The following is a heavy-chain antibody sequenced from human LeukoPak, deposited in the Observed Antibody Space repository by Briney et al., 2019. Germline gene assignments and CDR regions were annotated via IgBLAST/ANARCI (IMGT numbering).Heavy chain of an antibody. CDR2: ISSSSSTI. CDR1: GFTFSNYN. Sequence: GGSLRLSCAASGFTFSNYNMNWVRQAPGKGLEWVSYISSSSSTIYYPDSVNGRFTISRDNAKNSLYLQMNSLRSEDTAVYYCARDGYCSSTSCRDYWGQGTLVTVSS. D-gene: IGHD2-2*03. J-gene: IGHJ4*02. CDR3: ARDGYCSSTSCRDY. V-gene: IGHV3-48*04.